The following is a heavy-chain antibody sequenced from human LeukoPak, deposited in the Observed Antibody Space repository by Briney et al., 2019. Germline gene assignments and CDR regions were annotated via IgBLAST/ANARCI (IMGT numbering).Heavy chain of an antibody. D-gene: IGHD3-22*01. V-gene: IGHV1-69*06. CDR3: ARMDYYDSRDNWFDP. CDR2: IIPIFGTA. Sequence: SVKVSCKASGGTFSSYAISWVRQAPGQGLEWMGGIIPIFGTANYAQKFQGRVTITADKSTSTAYMELSSLRSEDTAVYYCARMDYYDSRDNWFDPWGQGTLVTVSS. CDR1: GGTFSSYA. J-gene: IGHJ5*02.